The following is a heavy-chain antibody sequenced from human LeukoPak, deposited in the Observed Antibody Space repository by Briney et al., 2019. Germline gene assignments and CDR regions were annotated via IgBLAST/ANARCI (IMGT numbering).Heavy chain of an antibody. CDR3: AREYYYDSSGYYKPTPTFDY. CDR1: GYTFTSYY. J-gene: IGHJ4*02. D-gene: IGHD3-22*01. Sequence: ASVKVSCKASGYTFTSYYMHWVRQAPGHGLEWMGIINPSGGSTSYAQKFQGRVTMTRDTSTSTVYMELSSLRSGDTAVYYCAREYYYDSSGYYKPTPTFDYWGQGTLVTVSS. V-gene: IGHV1-46*03. CDR2: INPSGGST.